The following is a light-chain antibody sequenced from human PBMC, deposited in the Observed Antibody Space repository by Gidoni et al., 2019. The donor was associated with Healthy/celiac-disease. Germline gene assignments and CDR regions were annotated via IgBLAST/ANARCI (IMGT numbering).Light chain of an antibody. V-gene: IGKV1-39*01. CDR2: AAS. CDR1: QSISSY. J-gene: IGKJ1*01. CDR3: QPSYSTPRT. Sequence: DIQMTQSPSSLSASVGDRVTITCRARQSISSYLNWYQQKPGKAPKLLIYAASSLQSGVPSRFSGSGSGTDFTLTISSLQPEAFATYYCQPSYSTPRTFGQXTQVEIK.